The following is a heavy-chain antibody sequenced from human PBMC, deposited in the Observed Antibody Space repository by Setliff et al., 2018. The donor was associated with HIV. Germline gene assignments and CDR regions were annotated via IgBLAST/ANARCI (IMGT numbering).Heavy chain of an antibody. CDR1: GYTFTSYY. Sequence: ASVKVSCKASGYTFTSYYMHWVRRAPGQGLEWMGIINPSGGGTTYARKFQGRVTVTRDTSTTTVYMELSGLRSEDTAVYYCARAPRYSSSWYVGNWFDPWGQGTLVTVSS. D-gene: IGHD6-13*01. CDR3: ARAPRYSSSWYVGNWFDP. J-gene: IGHJ5*02. CDR2: INPSGGGT. V-gene: IGHV1-46*01.